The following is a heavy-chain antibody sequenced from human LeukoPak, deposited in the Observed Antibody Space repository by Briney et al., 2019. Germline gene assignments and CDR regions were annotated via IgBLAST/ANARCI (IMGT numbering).Heavy chain of an antibody. CDR3: ARQVPYGSGSSCFDY. Sequence: PSETLSLTCTVSGGSISSYYWSWLRQPPGKGLEWIGSIYYSGSTYYNPSLKSRVTISVDTSKNQFSLKLSSVTAADTAVYYCARQVPYGSGSSCFDYWGQGTLVTVPS. D-gene: IGHD3-10*01. CDR1: GGSISSYY. CDR2: IYYSGST. J-gene: IGHJ4*02. V-gene: IGHV4-39*01.